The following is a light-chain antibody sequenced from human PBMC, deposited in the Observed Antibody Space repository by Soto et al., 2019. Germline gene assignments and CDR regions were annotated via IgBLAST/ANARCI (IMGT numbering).Light chain of an antibody. CDR1: QSVSSY. CDR3: HPYSTWPPRYT. Sequence: EIVMTQSPATLSVSPGGRATLSCRASQSVSSYLAWYQQRPGQPPRLLIYRASTRATNIPARFSGSGSGTEFSLNISSLQSEDFAVYYCHPYSTWPPRYTFGQGTKLEI. J-gene: IGKJ2*01. CDR2: RAS. V-gene: IGKV3-15*01.